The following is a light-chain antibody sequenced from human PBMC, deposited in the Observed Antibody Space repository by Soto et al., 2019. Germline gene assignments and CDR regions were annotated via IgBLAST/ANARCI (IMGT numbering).Light chain of an antibody. V-gene: IGLV2-11*01. CDR3: CSYAGSYTFVV. CDR1: SIEVGDYKY. CDR2: EVS. J-gene: IGLJ2*01. Sequence: QSALTQPRSVSGSPGQSVTISCTGTSIEVGDYKYVSWYQQFTGKAPKLMIYEVSKRPSGVPDRFSGSKSGNTASLTISGLQADDEAEYYCCSYAGSYTFVVFGGGTKLTVL.